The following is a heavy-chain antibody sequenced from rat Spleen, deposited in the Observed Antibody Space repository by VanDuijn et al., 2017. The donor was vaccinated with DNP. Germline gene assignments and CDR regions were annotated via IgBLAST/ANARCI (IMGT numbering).Heavy chain of an antibody. CDR3: ARHVLPLRVWDY. V-gene: IGHV5-22*01. D-gene: IGHD4-1*01. Sequence: EVQLVESGGGLVQPGGSLKLSCAASGFAFSNYYMAWVRQAPPKGLEWVAYISYDGASYYRDSVKGRFTISRDNAKSTLSLQMISLRSEDMATYYCARHVLPLRVWDYWGQGVMVTVSS. CDR1: GFAFSNYY. CDR2: ISYDGAS. J-gene: IGHJ2*01.